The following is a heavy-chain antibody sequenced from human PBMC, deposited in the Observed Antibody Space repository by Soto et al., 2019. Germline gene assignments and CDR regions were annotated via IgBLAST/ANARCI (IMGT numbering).Heavy chain of an antibody. J-gene: IGHJ6*02. CDR3: ARNGTYSSSLSQYSGMDA. CDR2: IVPMLGTP. D-gene: IGHD1-26*01. V-gene: IGHV1-69*01. CDR1: GGTFDNFI. Sequence: QVQLVQSGAEVKAPGSSVRVSCKASGGTFDNFIMNWVRQTPGQGLEWMGGIVPMLGTPTYAEKFKGRVTISATGSTSTMYMEVTSLRSEDTAIYYCARNGTYSSSLSQYSGMDAWGQGTTVTVSS.